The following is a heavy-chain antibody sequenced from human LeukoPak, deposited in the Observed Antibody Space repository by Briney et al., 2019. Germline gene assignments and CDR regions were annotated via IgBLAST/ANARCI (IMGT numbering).Heavy chain of an antibody. CDR1: GFTFSSYE. Sequence: GGSLRLSCAASGFTFSSYEMNWVRQAPGKGLEWVSYISTSGSSTIYYADSVKGRFTISRDNSKNTLYLQMNSLRAEDTAVYYCAKGDILDYWGQGTLVTVSS. V-gene: IGHV3-48*03. D-gene: IGHD5-12*01. CDR2: ISTSGSSTI. CDR3: AKGDILDY. J-gene: IGHJ4*02.